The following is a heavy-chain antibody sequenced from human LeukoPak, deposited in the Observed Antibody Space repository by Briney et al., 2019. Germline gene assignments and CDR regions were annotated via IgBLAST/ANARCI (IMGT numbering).Heavy chain of an antibody. J-gene: IGHJ4*02. CDR1: GGSFSGYY. Sequence: SETLSLTCAVYGGSFSGYYWSWIRQPPGKGLEWIGEINHSGSTNYNPSLKSRVTISVDTSKNQFSLKLSSVTAADTAVYYCARGPYTGFDYWGQGTLVTVSS. CDR2: INHSGST. D-gene: IGHD2-2*02. V-gene: IGHV4-34*01. CDR3: ARGPYTGFDY.